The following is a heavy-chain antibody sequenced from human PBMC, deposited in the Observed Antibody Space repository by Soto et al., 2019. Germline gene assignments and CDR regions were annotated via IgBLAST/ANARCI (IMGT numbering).Heavy chain of an antibody. V-gene: IGHV1-3*01. J-gene: IGHJ4*02. Sequence: VASVKVSCKASGCTFTSYAMHWVRQAPGQRLEWMGWINAGNGNTKYSQKFQGRVTITRDTSASTAYMELSSLRSEDTAVYYCARGPNPYYCDYWGQGTLVTVSS. CDR1: GCTFTSYA. CDR3: ARGPNPYYCDY. CDR2: INAGNGNT.